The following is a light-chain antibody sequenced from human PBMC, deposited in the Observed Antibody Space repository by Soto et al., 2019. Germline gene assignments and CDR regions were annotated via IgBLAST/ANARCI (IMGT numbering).Light chain of an antibody. J-gene: IGKJ1*01. V-gene: IGKV3-15*01. CDR3: QQCNNWPRT. CDR2: RAS. Sequence: EIVMTQSPATLSLSPGERATLSCRASQSVFDYVAWYQQKPGQATRLLIYRASTRATDVPARFSGSGSGTEFTLTISSLQSEDFAVYFCQQCNNWPRTFGQGTKVEI. CDR1: QSVFDY.